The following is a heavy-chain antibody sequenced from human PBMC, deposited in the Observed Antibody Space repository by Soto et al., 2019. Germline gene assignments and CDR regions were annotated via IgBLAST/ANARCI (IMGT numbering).Heavy chain of an antibody. J-gene: IGHJ4*02. CDR3: TRDPATYSSGYDY. CDR2: INAGNGDT. V-gene: IGHV1-3*01. CDR1: GYTFTSYA. D-gene: IGHD6-19*01. Sequence: ASVKVSCKASGYTFTSYAIHWVRQAPGQRLEWMGWINAGNGDTKYSQKLQGRITITRDTSATTAYVELSSLTSEDTALYYCTRDPATYSSGYDYWGQGTPVTVSS.